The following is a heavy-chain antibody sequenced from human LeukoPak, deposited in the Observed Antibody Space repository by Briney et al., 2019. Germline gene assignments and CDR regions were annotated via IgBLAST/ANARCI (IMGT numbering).Heavy chain of an antibody. V-gene: IGHV3-30*02. D-gene: IGHD5-18*01. CDR3: AMLQDTAMVSSY. J-gene: IGHJ4*02. CDR2: IRYDGSNK. Sequence: GGSLRLSCAASGFTFSSYGMHWVRPAPGKGLEWVAFIRYDGSNKYYADSVKGRFTISRDNSKNTLYLQMNSLRAEDTAVYYCAMLQDTAMVSSYWGQGTLVTVSS. CDR1: GFTFSSYG.